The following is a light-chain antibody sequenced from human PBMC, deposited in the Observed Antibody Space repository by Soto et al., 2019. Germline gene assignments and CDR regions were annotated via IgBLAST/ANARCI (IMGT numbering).Light chain of an antibody. CDR2: LEGSGSY. Sequence: QPVLTQSSSASASLGSSVKLTCTLSSGHSSHIIAWHQQQPGKAPRYLMKLEGSGSYNKGSGVPDRFSGSSSGADRYLTISNLQFEDEADYCGVTRDSNTHVFGTGTKLTFL. CDR1: SGHSSHI. CDR3: VTRDSNTHV. J-gene: IGLJ1*01. V-gene: IGLV4-60*02.